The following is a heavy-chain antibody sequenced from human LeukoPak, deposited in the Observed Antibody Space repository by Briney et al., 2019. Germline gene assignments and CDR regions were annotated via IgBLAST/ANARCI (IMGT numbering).Heavy chain of an antibody. J-gene: IGHJ6*03. V-gene: IGHV3-48*03. D-gene: IGHD5-18*01. CDR3: AREYATAMAAYYYYYMDV. CDR1: GFTFSSYE. CDR2: ISSSGSTI. Sequence: GGSLRLSCAASGFTFSSYEMNWVRQAPGKGLEWVSYISSSGSTIYYADSVKGRFTISRDNAKNSLYLQMNSLRAEDTAVYYCAREYATAMAAYYYYYMDVWGKGTTVTVSS.